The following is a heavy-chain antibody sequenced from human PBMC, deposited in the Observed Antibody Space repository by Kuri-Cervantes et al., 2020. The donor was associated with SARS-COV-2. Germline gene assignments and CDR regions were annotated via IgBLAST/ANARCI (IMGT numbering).Heavy chain of an antibody. CDR1: GFTFSIYA. CDR3: ARDHRIAVAALDY. J-gene: IGHJ4*02. Sequence: GESLKIPCAPSGFTFSIYAMNWDRQGPRKGLEWVSGISGSGATTYYADSVKGRFTISRDNSKNTLYLQMDSLRAEDKAVYYCARDHRIAVAALDYWGQGPLVTVSS. CDR2: ISGSGATT. D-gene: IGHD6-19*01. V-gene: IGHV3-23*01.